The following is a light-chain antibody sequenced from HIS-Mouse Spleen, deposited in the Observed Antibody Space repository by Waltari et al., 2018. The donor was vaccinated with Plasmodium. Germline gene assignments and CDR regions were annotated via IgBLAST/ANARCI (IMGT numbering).Light chain of an antibody. CDR1: ALQKKY. CDR2: EDS. Sequence: SYELTQPPSVSVSPGQTARITCSGDALQKKYAYWYQQKSGQDPVLVIYEDSKRHSGIPERFSGSSSGTMATLTISGAQVEDEADYYCYSTDSSGNHRVFGGGTKLTVL. J-gene: IGLJ3*02. V-gene: IGLV3-10*01. CDR3: YSTDSSGNHRV.